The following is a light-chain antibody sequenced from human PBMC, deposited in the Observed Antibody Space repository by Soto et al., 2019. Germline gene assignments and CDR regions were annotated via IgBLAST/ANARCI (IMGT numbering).Light chain of an antibody. Sequence: QSALTQPASVSGSPGQSITISCTGTSSDVGGYNSVSWYQQHPGKAPELMIYEVSNRPSGVSNRFSGSKSGNTASLTISGLQAEDEADYFCSSYTNINTRVFGGGPKLTV. CDR3: SSYTNINTRV. CDR2: EVS. CDR1: SSDVGGYNS. J-gene: IGLJ3*02. V-gene: IGLV2-14*01.